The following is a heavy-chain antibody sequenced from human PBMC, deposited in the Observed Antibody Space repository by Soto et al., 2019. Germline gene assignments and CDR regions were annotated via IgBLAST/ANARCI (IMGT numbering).Heavy chain of an antibody. J-gene: IGHJ4*02. CDR3: ARDRPTGTDRESDY. D-gene: IGHD1-1*01. CDR1: GYTFTGYY. CDR2: INPNSGDT. V-gene: IGHV1-2*06. Sequence: EASVKVSCKASGYTFTGYYIHWVRQAPGQGLEWVGRINPNSGDTNYAQKFQGRVTMTRDTSISTVYMELSRLRSDDTAVYYCARDRPTGTDRESDYWGQGTLVTVSS.